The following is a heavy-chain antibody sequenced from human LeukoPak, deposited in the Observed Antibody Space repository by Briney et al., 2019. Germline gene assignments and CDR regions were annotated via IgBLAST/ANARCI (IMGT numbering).Heavy chain of an antibody. V-gene: IGHV4-31*03. CDR2: IYYSGST. J-gene: IGHJ5*02. D-gene: IGHD5-18*01. Sequence: SQTLSLTCTVSGGSISSGGYYWSWIRQHPGKGLEWIGYIYYSGSTYYNPSLKSRVTISVDTSKNQFSLKLSSVTAADKAVYYSARSVGYSYGIWFDPWGQGTLVTVSS. CDR1: GGSISSGGYY. CDR3: ARSVGYSYGIWFDP.